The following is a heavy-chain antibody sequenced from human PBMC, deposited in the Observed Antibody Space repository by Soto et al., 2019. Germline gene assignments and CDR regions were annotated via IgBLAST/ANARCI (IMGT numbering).Heavy chain of an antibody. J-gene: IGHJ4*02. Sequence: WGSLRLSCAASGFTFVTYWIDFFRHTPFKGLEWVANINQDGSEKNYVDSVKGRFTIYRDNAKNSLYLQMSSLTAEDSALYYCSRSLNSWGQGTLVTVSS. CDR3: SRSLNS. V-gene: IGHV3-7*01. CDR2: INQDGSEK. CDR1: GFTFVTYW.